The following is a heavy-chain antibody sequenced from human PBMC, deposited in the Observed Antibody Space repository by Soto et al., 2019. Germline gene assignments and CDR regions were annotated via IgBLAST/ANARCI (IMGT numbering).Heavy chain of an antibody. D-gene: IGHD1-26*01. Sequence: ASETLSLTCVVSNFSISIGYYWGWIRQSPGKGLEWIASIYRSGTTSYNPSLKSRVTISVDPSKNQFSLMLTAVTAADTAVYYCARTHSGSYYSVFNYWGRGSLVTVSS. J-gene: IGHJ4*02. V-gene: IGHV4-38-2*01. CDR1: NFSISIGYY. CDR3: ARTHSGSYYSVFNY. CDR2: IYRSGTT.